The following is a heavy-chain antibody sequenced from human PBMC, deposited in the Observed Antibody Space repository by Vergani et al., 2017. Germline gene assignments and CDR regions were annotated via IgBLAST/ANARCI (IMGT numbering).Heavy chain of an antibody. CDR3: ARRGDSYGEDY. D-gene: IGHD5-18*01. CDR1: GGSLSSSNW. Sequence: QVQLQESGPGLVKPSGTLSLTCAVSGGSLSSSNWWSWVRQPPGKGLEWIGEIYHSGSTNYNPSLKSRVTISLDKSKNQFSRKLSSVTAADTAVYCCARRGDSYGEDYWGQGTLVTVSS. V-gene: IGHV4-4*01. CDR2: IYHSGST. J-gene: IGHJ4*02.